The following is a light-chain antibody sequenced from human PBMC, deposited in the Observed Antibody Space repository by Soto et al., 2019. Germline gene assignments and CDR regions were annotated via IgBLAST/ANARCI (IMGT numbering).Light chain of an antibody. CDR1: SKNIGSNY. V-gene: IGLV1-47*01. CDR2: RNN. Sequence: RTNGSAGSPTPGPKLTCSFLVESKNIGSNYVYWYQQLPGTAPKLLIYRNNQRPSGVPDRFSGSKSGTSASLAISGLRSEDEADYYCAVWDDSLSGYVFGTGTKVTVL. J-gene: IGLJ1*01. CDR3: AVWDDSLSGYV.